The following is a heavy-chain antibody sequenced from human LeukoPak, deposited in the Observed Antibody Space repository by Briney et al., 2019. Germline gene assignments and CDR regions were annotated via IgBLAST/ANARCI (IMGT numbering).Heavy chain of an antibody. CDR3: AKDPDYDFWSGYRINWFDR. Sequence: TSQTLSLTCTVSGGSISSGGYYWSWIRQPPGKGLEWIGYIYHSGSTYYNPSLKSRVTISVDRSKNQFSLKLSSVTAADTAVYYCAKDPDYDFWSGYRINWFDRWGQGTLVTVSS. D-gene: IGHD3-3*01. CDR2: IYHSGST. J-gene: IGHJ5*02. V-gene: IGHV4-30-2*01. CDR1: GGSISSGGYY.